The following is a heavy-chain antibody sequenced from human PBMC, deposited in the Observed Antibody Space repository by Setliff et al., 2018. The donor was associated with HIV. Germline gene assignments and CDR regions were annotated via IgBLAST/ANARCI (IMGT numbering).Heavy chain of an antibody. CDR3: VRGPQWLVQKGRVYYFDY. J-gene: IGHJ4*02. CDR2: IYYRGSA. CDR1: GGSISSGDYF. V-gene: IGHV4-30-4*08. D-gene: IGHD6-19*01. Sequence: PSETLSLPCTVSGGSISSGDYFLSWIRQAPGNGLEWIGCIYYRGSAYYNPSLQSRVTISVDTSKNQVSLKRNSMTAADTAVYFCVRGPQWLVQKGRVYYFDYWGQGALVTVSS.